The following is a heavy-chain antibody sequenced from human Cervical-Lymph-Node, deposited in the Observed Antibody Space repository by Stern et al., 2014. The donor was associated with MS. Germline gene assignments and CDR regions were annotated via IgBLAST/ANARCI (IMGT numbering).Heavy chain of an antibody. CDR3: ARRLGYCSGGSCRHYYYGMDV. J-gene: IGHJ6*02. Sequence: VQLVESGGGVVQPGRSLRLSCAASGFTFSSYGMHWVRQAPGKGLEWVAVISYDGSNKYYADSFKGRFTLSRDNSKNTLYLQMNSLRAEDTAVYYCARRLGYCSGGSCRHYYYGMDVWGQGTTVTVSS. D-gene: IGHD2-15*01. CDR2: ISYDGSNK. CDR1: GFTFSSYG. V-gene: IGHV3-30*03.